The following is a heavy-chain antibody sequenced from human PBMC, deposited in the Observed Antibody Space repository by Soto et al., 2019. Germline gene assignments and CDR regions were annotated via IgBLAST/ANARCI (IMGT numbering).Heavy chain of an antibody. CDR3: AKGSIEYSASVDN. Sequence: EVQLLESGGGLVQPGGSLRLSCAASGFSFSSYSMVWVRQDPGKGLEGVSVISARGGSLYCADAVKGRITSSRDNSKNVLSLEMNSLRAEDTAAYFWAKGSIEYSASVDNWGQGTLVVVSS. D-gene: IGHD5-12*01. CDR1: GFSFSSYS. CDR2: ISARGGSL. V-gene: IGHV3-23*01. J-gene: IGHJ4*02.